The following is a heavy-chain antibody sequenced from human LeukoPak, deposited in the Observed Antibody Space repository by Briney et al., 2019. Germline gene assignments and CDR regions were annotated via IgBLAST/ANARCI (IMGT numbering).Heavy chain of an antibody. CDR3: ARTYNWNHYYYYMDV. V-gene: IGHV4-4*07. CDR1: GGSISSYY. CDR2: IYTSGST. J-gene: IGHJ6*03. D-gene: IGHD1-20*01. Sequence: SETLSLTCTVSGGSISSYYWSWIRQPAGKGLEWIGRIYTSGSTNYNPSLKSRVTMSVDTSKSQFSLKLSSVTAADTAVYYCARTYNWNHYYYYMDVWGKGTTVTVSS.